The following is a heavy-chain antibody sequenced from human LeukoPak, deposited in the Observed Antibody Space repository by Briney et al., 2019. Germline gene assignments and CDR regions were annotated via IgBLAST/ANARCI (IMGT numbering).Heavy chain of an antibody. J-gene: IGHJ4*02. D-gene: IGHD3-22*01. V-gene: IGHV1-2*02. Sequence: ASVKVPCKASGYTFTGYYMHWVRQAPGQGLEWMGWINPNSGGTNYAQKFQGRVTMTRDTSISTAYMELSRLRSDDTAVYYCASESDYYDSSGYPCWGQGTLVTVSS. CDR1: GYTFTGYY. CDR2: INPNSGGT. CDR3: ASESDYYDSSGYPC.